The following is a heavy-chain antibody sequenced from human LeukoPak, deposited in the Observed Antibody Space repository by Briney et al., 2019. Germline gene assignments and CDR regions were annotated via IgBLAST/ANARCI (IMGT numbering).Heavy chain of an antibody. Sequence: GGSLRLSCAASGFTFSSYGMHWVHQAPGKGLEWVAFIRYDGSNKYYADSVKGRFTISRDNSKNTLYLQMNSLRAEDTAVYYCAKAYYDSSGYDAFDIWGQGTMVTVSS. CDR1: GFTFSSYG. D-gene: IGHD3-22*01. J-gene: IGHJ3*02. CDR3: AKAYYDSSGYDAFDI. CDR2: IRYDGSNK. V-gene: IGHV3-30*02.